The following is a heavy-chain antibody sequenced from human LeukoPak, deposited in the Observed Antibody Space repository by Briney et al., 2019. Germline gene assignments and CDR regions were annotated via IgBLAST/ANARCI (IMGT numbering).Heavy chain of an antibody. CDR3: ARGRVGPYPGTYY. D-gene: IGHD1-26*01. CDR1: GGSFSGYY. V-gene: IGHV3-66*01. CDR2: IYSGGST. Sequence: ETLSLTCAVYGGSFSGYYWSWIRQPPGKGLEWVSVIYSGGSTYYADSVKGRFTISRDNSNNTLYLQMNSLRVEDTALYYCARGRVGPYPGTYYWGQGTLVTVSS. J-gene: IGHJ4*02.